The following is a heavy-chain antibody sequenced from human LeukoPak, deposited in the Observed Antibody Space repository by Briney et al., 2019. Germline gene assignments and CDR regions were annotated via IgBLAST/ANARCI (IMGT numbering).Heavy chain of an antibody. CDR2: IYYSGST. CDR1: GGSISSSSYY. J-gene: IGHJ4*02. V-gene: IGHV4-39*01. D-gene: IGHD2-21*02. CDR3: ALLYCGGDCYPDY. Sequence: SETLSLTCTVSGGSISSSSYYWGWIRQPQGRGLEWIGSIYYSGSTYYNPSLKSPVTISVDTSKNQFSLKLSSVTAADTAVYYCALLYCGGDCYPDYWGQGTLVTVSS.